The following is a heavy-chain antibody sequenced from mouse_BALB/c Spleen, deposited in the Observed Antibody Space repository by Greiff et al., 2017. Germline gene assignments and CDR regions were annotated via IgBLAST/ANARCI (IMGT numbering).Heavy chain of an antibody. Sequence: VQLQQSGAELVRSGASVKLSCTASGFNIKDYYMHWVKQRPEQGLEWIGWIDPENGDTEYAPKFQGKATMTADTSSNTAYLQLSSLTSEDTAVYDCNQAARASFDYWGQGTTLTVSA. CDR1: GFNIKDYY. CDR2: IDPENGDT. CDR3: NQAARASFDY. D-gene: IGHD3-1*01. V-gene: IGHV14-4*02. J-gene: IGHJ2*01.